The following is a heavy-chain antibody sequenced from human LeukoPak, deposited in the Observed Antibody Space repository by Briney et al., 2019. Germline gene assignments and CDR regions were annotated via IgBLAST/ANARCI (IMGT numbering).Heavy chain of an antibody. J-gene: IGHJ4*02. CDR2: ISYDGSNK. D-gene: IGHD3-10*01. CDR3: ARDRDPRAPGVFDY. Sequence: GRSLRLSCAASGFTFSSYGMHWVRQAPGKGLEWVAVISYDGSNKYYADSVKGRFTISRDNSKNTLYVQMNSLRAEDTAVYYCARDRDPRAPGVFDYWGQGTLVTVSS. V-gene: IGHV3-30*03. CDR1: GFTFSSYG.